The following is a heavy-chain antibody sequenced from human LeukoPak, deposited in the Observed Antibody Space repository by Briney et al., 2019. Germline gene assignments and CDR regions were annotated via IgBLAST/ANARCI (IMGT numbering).Heavy chain of an antibody. CDR2: ISTYNGNT. CDR1: GYTFTSYG. J-gene: IGHJ4*02. V-gene: IGHV1-18*01. Sequence: ASVKVSCKASGYTFTSYGISWVRQAPGQGLEWMGWISTYNGNTNYAQKLQGRVTMTTDTSTSIAYMELRSLRSDDTAVYYCARPYDILTGYGRFDYWGQGTLVTVSS. D-gene: IGHD3-9*01. CDR3: ARPYDILTGYGRFDY.